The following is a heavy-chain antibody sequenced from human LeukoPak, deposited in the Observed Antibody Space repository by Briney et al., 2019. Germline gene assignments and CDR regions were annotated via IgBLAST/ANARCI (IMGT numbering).Heavy chain of an antibody. V-gene: IGHV1-69*04. D-gene: IGHD2-2*01. CDR2: IIPIFGIA. Sequence: SVKVSCKASGGTFSSYAISWVRQAPGQGLEWMGRIIPIFGIANYAQKFQGRVTITADKSTSTAYMELSSLRSEDTAVYYCARLGVDCSSTSCFPVPWGQGALVTVSS. J-gene: IGHJ5*02. CDR1: GGTFSSYA. CDR3: ARLGVDCSSTSCFPVP.